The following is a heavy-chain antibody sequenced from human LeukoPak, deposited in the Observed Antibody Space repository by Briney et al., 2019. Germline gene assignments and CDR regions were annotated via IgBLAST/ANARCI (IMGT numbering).Heavy chain of an antibody. Sequence: GGSLRLSRAASGFTFSSYGMHWVRQAPGKGLEWVAFIRFDGSNKYYADSVKGRFTISRDNSENTLYLQMKSLRAEDTAVYYCAKGGGYEAQYYYYYLDVWGKGTTVTISS. D-gene: IGHD5-12*01. CDR1: GFTFSSYG. CDR3: AKGGGYEAQYYYYYLDV. V-gene: IGHV3-30*02. CDR2: IRFDGSNK. J-gene: IGHJ6*03.